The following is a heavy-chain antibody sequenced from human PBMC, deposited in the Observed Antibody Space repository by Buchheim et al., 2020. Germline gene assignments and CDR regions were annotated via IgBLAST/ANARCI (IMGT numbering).Heavy chain of an antibody. V-gene: IGHV4-30-4*01. D-gene: IGHD6-6*01. J-gene: IGHJ6*02. CDR3: ARVFAARLTLPYYYYGMDV. CDR2: IYYSGST. CDR1: GGSISSGDYY. Sequence: QVQLQESGPGLVKPSQTLSLTCTVSGGSISSGDYYWSWIRQPPGKGLEWIGYIYYSGSTYYNPSLKSRVTISVDTSKYQFSLKLSSVTAADTAVYYCARVFAARLTLPYYYYGMDVWGQGTT.